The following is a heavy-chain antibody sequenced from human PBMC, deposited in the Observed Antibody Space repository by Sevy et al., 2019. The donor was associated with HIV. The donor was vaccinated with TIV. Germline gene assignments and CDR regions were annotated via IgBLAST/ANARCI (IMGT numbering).Heavy chain of an antibody. Sequence: ASVKVSCKASGYTFTSYGISWVRQAPGQGLEWMGWISAYNGNTNYVQKLQGTVTMTTDTSTSTAYMELRSLRSDDTAVYYCAREPGYGDYVAPFDYWGQGTLVTVSS. CDR3: AREPGYGDYVAPFDY. J-gene: IGHJ4*02. D-gene: IGHD4-17*01. CDR2: ISAYNGNT. V-gene: IGHV1-18*01. CDR1: GYTFTSYG.